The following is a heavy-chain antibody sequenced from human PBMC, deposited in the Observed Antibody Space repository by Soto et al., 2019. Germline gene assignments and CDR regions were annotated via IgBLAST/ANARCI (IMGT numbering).Heavy chain of an antibody. CDR1: GGSISSYY. CDR3: ARLVYSSGGHYYYMDV. CDR2: IYYSGST. D-gene: IGHD6-19*01. Sequence: SETLSLTCTVSGGSISSYYWSWIRQPPGKGLEWIGYIYYSGSTNYNPSLKSRVTISVDTSKNQFSLKLRSVTAADTAVYYCARLVYSSGGHYYYMDVWGKGTTVNVSS. V-gene: IGHV4-59*08. J-gene: IGHJ6*03.